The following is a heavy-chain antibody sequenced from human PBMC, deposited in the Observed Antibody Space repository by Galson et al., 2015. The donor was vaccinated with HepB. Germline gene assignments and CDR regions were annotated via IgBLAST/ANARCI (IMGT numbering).Heavy chain of an antibody. D-gene: IGHD4-23*01. V-gene: IGHV3-11*03. Sequence: SLRLSCAASGFTFSDHYMTWIRQAPGKGLEWVSYINTGGTYTNYGDSVKGRFTISRDNAKNSLYLEMNSLRAEDTAVYYCARRANYFYGGGELDYWGQGILVAVSS. CDR3: ARRANYFYGGGELDY. J-gene: IGHJ4*02. CDR2: INTGGTYT. CDR1: GFTFSDHY.